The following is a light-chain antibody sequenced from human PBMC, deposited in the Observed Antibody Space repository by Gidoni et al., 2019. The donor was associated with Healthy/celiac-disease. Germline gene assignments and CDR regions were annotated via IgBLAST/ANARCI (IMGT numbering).Light chain of an antibody. CDR2: KAS. J-gene: IGKJ1*01. CDR3: QQYNSYKT. CDR1: QSISSW. V-gene: IGKV1-5*03. Sequence: DIQMTQSPSTLSASVGDRVTITCRASQSISSWLAWYRQKPGKAPKLLIYKASSLESGVPSRFSGSGSGTEFTLTISSLQPDDFATYYCQQYNSYKTFXQXTKVEIK.